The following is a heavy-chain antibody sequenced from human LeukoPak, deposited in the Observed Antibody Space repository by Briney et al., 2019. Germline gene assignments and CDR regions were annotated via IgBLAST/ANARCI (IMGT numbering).Heavy chain of an antibody. CDR3: AKQRGSGYYFDY. CDR1: GFTFSSYW. D-gene: IGHD3-22*01. V-gene: IGHV3-7*01. Sequence: PGGSLRLSCAASGFTFSSYWMSWVRQAPGKGLEWVANIKQDGSEKYYVGSVKGRFTISRDNAKNSLYLQMNSLRAEDTAVYYCAKQRGSGYYFDYWGQGTLVTVSS. CDR2: IKQDGSEK. J-gene: IGHJ4*02.